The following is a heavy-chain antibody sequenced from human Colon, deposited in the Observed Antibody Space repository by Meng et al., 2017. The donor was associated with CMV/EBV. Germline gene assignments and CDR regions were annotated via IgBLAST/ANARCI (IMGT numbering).Heavy chain of an antibody. CDR1: FA. D-gene: IGHD2-21*01. CDR2: ISGSGGST. Sequence: FAMNWVRQAPGKGLEWVSAISGSGGSTYYADSVKGRFTISRDSSKNTLYLQMNSLRAEDTAVYYCAKVGGIPPSILWWFTMGYFDYWGQGTLVTVSS. CDR3: AKVGGIPPSILWWFTMGYFDY. J-gene: IGHJ4*02. V-gene: IGHV3-23*01.